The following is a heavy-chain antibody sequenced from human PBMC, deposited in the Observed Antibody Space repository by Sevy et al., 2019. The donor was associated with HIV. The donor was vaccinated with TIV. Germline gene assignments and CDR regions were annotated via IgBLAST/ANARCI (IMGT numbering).Heavy chain of an antibody. CDR2: IRSKGNSFAT. V-gene: IGHV3-73*01. J-gene: IGHJ4*02. CDR1: GFAFRGSA. Sequence: GGSLRLSCAASGFAFRGSAIHWVRLASGKGLEWIGRIRSKGNSFATDYVPSVKGRFTISRDDSKKTAYLEMSSLKIDDTAVYYCVGQVGDTVMAIFDYWGQGTLVTVSS. CDR3: VGQVGDTVMAIFDY. D-gene: IGHD1-26*01.